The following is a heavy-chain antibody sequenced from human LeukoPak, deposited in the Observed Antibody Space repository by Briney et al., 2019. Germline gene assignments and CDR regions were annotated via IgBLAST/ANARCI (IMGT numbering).Heavy chain of an antibody. D-gene: IGHD3-22*01. CDR2: IIPIFGTA. CDR3: ARDRAEDYYDSSGSIDY. J-gene: IGHJ4*02. V-gene: IGHV1-69*13. CDR1: GGTFSSYA. Sequence: GASVKVSCKASGGTFSSYAISWVRQAPGQGLEWMGGIIPIFGTANYAQKFQGRVTITADESTSTAYMELSSLRSEDTAVYYCARDRAEDYYDSSGSIDYWGQGTLVTVSS.